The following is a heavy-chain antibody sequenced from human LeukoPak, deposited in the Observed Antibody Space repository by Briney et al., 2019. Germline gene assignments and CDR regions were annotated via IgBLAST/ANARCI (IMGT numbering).Heavy chain of an antibody. D-gene: IGHD6-13*01. J-gene: IGHJ4*02. CDR2: IYTSGST. Sequence: SETLYLTCTVSGGSISSGSYYWSWIRQPAGKGLEWIGRIYTSGSTNYNPSLKSRVTISVDTSKNQFSLKLSSVTAADTAVYYCARQYPPGSWTYYFDYWGQGTLVTVSS. CDR1: GGSISSGSYY. V-gene: IGHV4-61*02. CDR3: ARQYPPGSWTYYFDY.